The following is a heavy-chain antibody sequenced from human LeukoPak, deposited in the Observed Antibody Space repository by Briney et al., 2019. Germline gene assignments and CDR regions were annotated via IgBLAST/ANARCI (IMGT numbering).Heavy chain of an antibody. J-gene: IGHJ1*01. V-gene: IGHV3-21*04. Sequence: GGSLRLSCAASGFTFSSYSMNWVRQAPGKGLEWVSSISSSSSYIYYADSVKGRFTISRDNAKNSLYLQMNSLRAEDTAVYYCARDPNNWNPEYFQHWGQGTLVTVSS. CDR1: GFTFSSYS. CDR3: ARDPNNWNPEYFQH. D-gene: IGHD1-20*01. CDR2: ISSSSSYI.